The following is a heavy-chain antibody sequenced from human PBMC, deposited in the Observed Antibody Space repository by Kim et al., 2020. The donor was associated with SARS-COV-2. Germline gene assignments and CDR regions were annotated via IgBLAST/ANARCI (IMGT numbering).Heavy chain of an antibody. Sequence: ASVKVSCKASGYSFTNYDISWVRQAPGQGLEWMGWIDPYNGNTNYTQNFQGRVTMTTDTSTTTAYMELRSLRSDDTAMYYCARRASLVLGLPGTWYFGLWGRDTVVTVSS. V-gene: IGHV1-18*01. D-gene: IGHD3-10*01. CDR1: GYSFTNYD. CDR3: ARRASLVLGLPGTWYFGL. J-gene: IGHJ2*01. CDR2: IDPYNGNT.